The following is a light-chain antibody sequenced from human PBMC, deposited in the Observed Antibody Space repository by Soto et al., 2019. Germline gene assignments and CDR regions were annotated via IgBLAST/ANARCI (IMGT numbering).Light chain of an antibody. J-gene: IGKJ5*01. CDR3: QQYHDWPPVT. Sequence: EVVMTQSPATLSVSPGERATLSCRASQSVTGNLAWYQQKPGQAPRLLIYGASTRATGIPARFSGSGSGTEFTLIISSLQSEDFAVYYCQQYHDWPPVTFGQGTRLEIK. V-gene: IGKV3-15*01. CDR1: QSVTGN. CDR2: GAS.